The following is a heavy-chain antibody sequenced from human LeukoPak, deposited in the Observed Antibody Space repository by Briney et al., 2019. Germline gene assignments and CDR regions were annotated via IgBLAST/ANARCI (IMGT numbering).Heavy chain of an antibody. CDR3: ARGPYDFWSGYSSAFDY. CDR1: GGSFSGYY. D-gene: IGHD3-3*01. Sequence: SETLSLTCAVYGGSFSGYYWSWIRQPPGKGLEWIGEINHSGSTNYNPSLKSRVTISVDTSKNQFSLKLSSVTAADTAVYYCARGPYDFWSGYSSAFDYWGQGTLVTVSS. J-gene: IGHJ4*02. V-gene: IGHV4-34*01. CDR2: INHSGST.